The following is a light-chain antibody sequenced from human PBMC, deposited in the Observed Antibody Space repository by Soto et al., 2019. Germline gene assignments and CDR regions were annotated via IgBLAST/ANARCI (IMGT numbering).Light chain of an antibody. CDR2: GNS. CDR1: SSNIGAGYD. V-gene: IGLV1-40*01. J-gene: IGLJ1*01. CDR3: QSYDSSLSGSNV. Sequence: QSVLPQPPSVSGAPGQRVTISCTGSSSNIGAGYDVHWYQQLPGTAPKPLIYGNSNRPSGVPDRFSGSKSGTSASLAITGLQPEDEADYYCQSYDSSLSGSNVFGPGTKATVL.